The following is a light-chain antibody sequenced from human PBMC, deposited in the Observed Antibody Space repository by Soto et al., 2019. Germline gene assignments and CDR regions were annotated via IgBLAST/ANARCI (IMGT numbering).Light chain of an antibody. Sequence: QSALTQPASVSWSPGQSITISCTGASNDVDAYNYVSWYQQHPGKVPKLMIYDVSSRPSGVSDRFSGSKSGNTASLTISGLQAEDEADYYCSSYTTSLTYVFGTGTKVTVL. J-gene: IGLJ1*01. CDR3: SSYTTSLTYV. CDR1: SNDVDAYNY. CDR2: DVS. V-gene: IGLV2-14*01.